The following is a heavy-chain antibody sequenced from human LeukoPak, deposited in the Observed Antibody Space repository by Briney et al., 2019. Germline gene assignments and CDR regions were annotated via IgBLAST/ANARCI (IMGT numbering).Heavy chain of an antibody. V-gene: IGHV3-30*04. CDR3: AKELLWFGESQPFDY. D-gene: IGHD3-10*01. J-gene: IGHJ4*02. Sequence: GGSLRLSCAASGFTFSSYALHWVRQAPGKGLEWVAVISYDGRNEYYADSVKGRFTISRDNSKNTLYLQMNSLRAEDTAVYYCAKELLWFGESQPFDYWGQGTLVTVSS. CDR1: GFTFSSYA. CDR2: ISYDGRNE.